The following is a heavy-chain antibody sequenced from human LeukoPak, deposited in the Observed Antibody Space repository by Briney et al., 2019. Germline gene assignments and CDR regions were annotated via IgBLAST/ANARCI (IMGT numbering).Heavy chain of an antibody. J-gene: IGHJ4*02. CDR2: IKPDGSEK. V-gene: IGHV3-7*04. D-gene: IGHD3-16*01. Sequence: GGSLRLSCAASGFTFSSYWMTWVRQAPGKGLEWVATIKPDGSEKYYVDSVKGRFTFSRDNAQNSLHLQMNSLRAEDTAVYYFARGRHMLRYWGQGSLVIVSS. CDR1: GFTFSSYW. CDR3: ARGRHMLRY.